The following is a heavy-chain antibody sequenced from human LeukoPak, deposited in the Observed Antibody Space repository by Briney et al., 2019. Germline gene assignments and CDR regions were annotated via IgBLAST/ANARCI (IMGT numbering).Heavy chain of an antibody. CDR1: GFTFSSYG. D-gene: IGHD3-22*01. CDR2: ICYDGSNK. V-gene: IGHV3-33*01. J-gene: IGHJ4*02. CDR3: ARDLTSGYYDSSGSEGRDY. Sequence: GGSLRLSCAASGFTFSSYGMQWVRQAPGKGLERVAVICYDGSNKYYADSVKGRFTISRDNSKNTLYLQMNSLRAEDTAVYYCARDLTSGYYDSSGSEGRDYWGQGTLVTVSS.